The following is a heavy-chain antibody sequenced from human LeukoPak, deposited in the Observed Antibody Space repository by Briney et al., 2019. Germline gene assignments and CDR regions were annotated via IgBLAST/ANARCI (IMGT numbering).Heavy chain of an antibody. D-gene: IGHD3-22*01. V-gene: IGHV1-8*01. CDR3: ARGNYCDSSGYLGPRGDY. CDR2: MNPNSGNT. Sequence: ASVKVSCKASGYTFTSYDINWVRQATGQGLEWMGWMNPNSGNTGYAQKFQGRVTMTRNTSISTAYMELSSLRSEDTAVYYCARGNYCDSSGYLGPRGDYWGQGTLVTVSS. CDR1: GYTFTSYD. J-gene: IGHJ4*02.